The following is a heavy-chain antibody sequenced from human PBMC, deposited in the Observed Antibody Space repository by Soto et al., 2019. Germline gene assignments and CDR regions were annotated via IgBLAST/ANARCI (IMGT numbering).Heavy chain of an antibody. J-gene: IGHJ3*02. V-gene: IGHV1-46*01. Sequence: ASVKVSCKASGYTFTRYYMHWVRQAPGRGLEWMGIINPSGGSTGYAQKFQGRVTMTRNTSISTAYMELSSLRSEDTAVYYCARGLSSWYSSRWADVFDIWGQGTMVTVSS. CDR1: GYTFTRYY. CDR3: ARGLSSWYSSRWADVFDI. CDR2: INPSGGST. D-gene: IGHD6-13*01.